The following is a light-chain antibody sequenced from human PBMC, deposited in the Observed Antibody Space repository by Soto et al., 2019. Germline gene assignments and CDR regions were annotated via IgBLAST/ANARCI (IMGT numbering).Light chain of an antibody. CDR3: QSYESSLSGYV. V-gene: IGLV2-11*01. J-gene: IGLJ1*01. Sequence: QSALTQPRSVSGSPGQSVTISCTGTSXDVGYYNYVSWYQQYPGKAPKLMIYDVSGRPSGVPDRFSGSKSGNTASLTISGLQAEDEAYYYCQSYESSLSGYVFGTGTKVTVL. CDR1: SXDVGYYNY. CDR2: DVS.